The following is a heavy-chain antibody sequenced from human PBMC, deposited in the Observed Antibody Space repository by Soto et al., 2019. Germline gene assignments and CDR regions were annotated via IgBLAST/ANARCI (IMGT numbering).Heavy chain of an antibody. CDR1: GFTFSDSY. CDR3: ARVSWREKYGMDV. V-gene: IGHV3-11*01. CDR2: ITFSGNTV. J-gene: IGHJ6*01. Sequence: GSLRLSCAASGFTFSDSYMSWIRQAPGKGLEWTSYITFSGNTVYYADSLKGRFSISRDNAKNSLYLQMNRLRAEDTAVYYCARVSWREKYGMDVWGQGTKVTVSS.